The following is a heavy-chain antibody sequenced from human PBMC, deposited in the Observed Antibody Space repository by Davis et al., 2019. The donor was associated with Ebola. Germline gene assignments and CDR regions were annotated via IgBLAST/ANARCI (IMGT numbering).Heavy chain of an antibody. CDR3: AREGSGWYHRLDY. CDR1: GFSLSNARMG. D-gene: IGHD6-19*01. J-gene: IGHJ4*02. V-gene: IGHV4-4*02. Sequence: SGPTLVKPTETLTLTCTVSGFSLSNARMGVSWIRQPPGKGLEWIGEINHSGSTNYNPSLKSRVTISVDRSKNQFSLKLSSVTAADTAVYYCAREGSGWYHRLDYWGQGTLVTVSS. CDR2: INHSGST.